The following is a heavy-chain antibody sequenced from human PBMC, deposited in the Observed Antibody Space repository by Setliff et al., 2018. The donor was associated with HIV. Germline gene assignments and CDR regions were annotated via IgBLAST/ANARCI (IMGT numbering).Heavy chain of an antibody. CDR2: INPDGSHR. J-gene: IGHJ4*02. CDR1: GFTFTISW. CDR3: ATGYFYDSSGYKH. V-gene: IGHV3-7*01. D-gene: IGHD3-22*01. Sequence: PGGSLRLSCAASGFTFTISWMNWVRQAPGKGLEWVANINPDGSHRDYVDSVKGRFTISRDNAKNSLYLQMNSLRAEDTAVYYCATGYFYDSSGYKHWGQGTLVTVSS.